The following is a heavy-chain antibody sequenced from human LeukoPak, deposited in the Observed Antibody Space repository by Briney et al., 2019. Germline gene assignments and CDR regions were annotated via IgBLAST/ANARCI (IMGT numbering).Heavy chain of an antibody. Sequence: GGSLRLSCAASGFTFSSYGMHWVRQAPGKGLEWVSAISGSGGSTYYADSVKGRFTISRDNSKNTLYLQMNSLRAEDTAVYYCAKASPLTIFGVVMSYYFDYWGQGTLVTVSS. CDR3: AKASPLTIFGVVMSYYFDY. J-gene: IGHJ4*02. CDR1: GFTFSSYG. CDR2: ISGSGGST. D-gene: IGHD3-3*01. V-gene: IGHV3-23*01.